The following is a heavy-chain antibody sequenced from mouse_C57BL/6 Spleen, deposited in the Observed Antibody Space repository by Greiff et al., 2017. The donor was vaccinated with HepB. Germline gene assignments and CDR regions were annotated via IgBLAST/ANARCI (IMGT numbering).Heavy chain of an antibody. V-gene: IGHV8-12*01. CDR3: ARREDSSGHFDY. CDR1: GFSLSTSGMG. Sequence: QVTLKESGPGILQSSQTLSLTCSFSGFSLSTSGMGVSWIRQPSGKGLEWLAHNYWDDDKRYNPSLKSRLTISKDTSRNQVFLKITSVDTADTATYYCARREDSSGHFDYWGQGTTLTVSS. D-gene: IGHD3-2*02. CDR2: NYWDDDK. J-gene: IGHJ2*01.